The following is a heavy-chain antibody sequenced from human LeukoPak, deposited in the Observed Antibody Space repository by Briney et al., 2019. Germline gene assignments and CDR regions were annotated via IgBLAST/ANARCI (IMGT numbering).Heavy chain of an antibody. V-gene: IGHV3-23*01. CDR1: GFTFSSYA. CDR3: AKVDYGDYGAYFDS. D-gene: IGHD4-17*01. Sequence: QPGGSLRLSCAASGFTFSSYAMSWVRQAPGKGLEWVSAISGSGGSTYYADSVKGRFTISRDNSKNTLYLQMNSLRAEDTAMYYCAKVDYGDYGAYFDSWGQGTLVTVSS. CDR2: ISGSGGST. J-gene: IGHJ4*02.